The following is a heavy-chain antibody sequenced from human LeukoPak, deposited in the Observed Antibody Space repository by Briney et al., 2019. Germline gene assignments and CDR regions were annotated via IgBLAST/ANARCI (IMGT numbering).Heavy chain of an antibody. D-gene: IGHD6-6*01. CDR3: ASDIGPTSSSDY. CDR2: ISYDGSNK. J-gene: IGHJ4*02. Sequence: GGSLRLSCAASGFTFSSYGMHWVRQAPGKGLEWVAVISYDGSNKYYADSVKGRFTISRDNSKNTLYLQMNSLRSEDTAVCYCASDIGPTSSSDYWGQGTLVTVSS. CDR1: GFTFSSYG. V-gene: IGHV3-30*03.